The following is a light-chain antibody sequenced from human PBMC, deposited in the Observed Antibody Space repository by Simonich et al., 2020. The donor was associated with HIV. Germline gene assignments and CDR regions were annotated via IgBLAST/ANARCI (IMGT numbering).Light chain of an antibody. V-gene: IGKV2-29*03. CDR2: EVS. Sequence: DIVMTQSPLSLSVTPGQPAPISCKSSQSLLHRDGKTYLHWYLQKPGQSPQLLLYEVSSRVCGVPDRFNGSGSGTDFTLKISRVEAEDVGFYYCMQGIRTPLTFGGGTKVEIK. CDR1: QSLLHRDGKTY. CDR3: MQGIRTPLT. J-gene: IGKJ4*01.